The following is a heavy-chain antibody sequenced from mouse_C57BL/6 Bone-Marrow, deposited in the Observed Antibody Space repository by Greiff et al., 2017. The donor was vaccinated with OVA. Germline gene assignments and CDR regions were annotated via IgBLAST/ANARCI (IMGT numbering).Heavy chain of an antibody. CDR1: GYTFTSYG. CDR2: IYPRSGNT. Sequence: VKLVESGAELARPGASVKLSCKASGYTFTSYGISWVKQRTGQGLEWIGEIYPRSGNTYYNEKFKGKATLTADKSSSTAYMELRSLTSEDSAVYFCARNYGPYYYAMDYWGQGTSVTVSS. D-gene: IGHD1-1*01. J-gene: IGHJ4*01. CDR3: ARNYGPYYYAMDY. V-gene: IGHV1-81*01.